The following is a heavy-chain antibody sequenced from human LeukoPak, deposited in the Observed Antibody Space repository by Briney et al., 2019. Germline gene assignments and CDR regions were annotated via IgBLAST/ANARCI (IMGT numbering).Heavy chain of an antibody. CDR2: ISYDEGNK. Sequence: GRSLRLSCAASGFTFSSYAMHWVRQAPGKGLEWVAVISYDEGNKYYADSVRGRFTISRDNSKNTLYLQMNSLRAEDTAVYYCAKSGRGSTWYFDYWGQGTLVTVSS. CDR1: GFTFSSYA. D-gene: IGHD6-13*01. J-gene: IGHJ4*02. CDR3: AKSGRGSTWYFDY. V-gene: IGHV3-30*04.